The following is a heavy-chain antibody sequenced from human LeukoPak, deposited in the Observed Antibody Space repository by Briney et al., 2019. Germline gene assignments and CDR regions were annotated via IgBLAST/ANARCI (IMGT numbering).Heavy chain of an antibody. J-gene: IGHJ4*02. CDR2: IKQDGSEK. CDR1: GFTFSSYW. D-gene: IGHD1-20*01. Sequence: GGSLRLSCAASGFTFSSYWMSWVRQAPGKGLEWVANIKQDGSEKYYVDSVKGRFTISRDNAKNSLYLQMNSLRAEDTAVYYCARDRVTGTRRTDYWGQGTLVTVSS. V-gene: IGHV3-7*01. CDR3: ARDRVTGTRRTDY.